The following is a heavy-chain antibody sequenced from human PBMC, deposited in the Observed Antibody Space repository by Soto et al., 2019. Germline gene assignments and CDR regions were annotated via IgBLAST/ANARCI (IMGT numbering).Heavy chain of an antibody. J-gene: IGHJ4*02. CDR2: INHSGST. V-gene: IGHV4-34*01. CDR3: ARVRSSSSSLDY. D-gene: IGHD6-13*01. Sequence: PSETLSLTCAVYGGSFSGYYWSWIRQPPGKGLEWIGEINHSGSTNYNPSLKSRVTISVDTSKNQFSLKLSSVTAADTAVYYCARVRSSSSSLDYWGQGTLVTVSS. CDR1: GGSFSGYY.